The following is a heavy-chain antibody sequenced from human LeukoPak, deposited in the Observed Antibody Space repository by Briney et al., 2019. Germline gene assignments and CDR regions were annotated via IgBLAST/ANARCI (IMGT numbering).Heavy chain of an antibody. CDR1: GFTFSSYA. Sequence: PGGSLRLSCVASGFTFSSYAMTWVRQVPGKGLEWASSTTGSGGTIYYADSVKGRFTISRDNAKNLLYLQMNNLRAEDTAVYYCARDRADDDSSGYIYRDFAYWGQGNLVTVSP. CDR2: TTGSGGTI. CDR3: ARDRADDDSSGYIYRDFAY. V-gene: IGHV3-48*04. D-gene: IGHD3-22*01. J-gene: IGHJ4*02.